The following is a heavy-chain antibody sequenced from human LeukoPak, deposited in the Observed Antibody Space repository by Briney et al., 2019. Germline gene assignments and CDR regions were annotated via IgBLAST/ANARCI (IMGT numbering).Heavy chain of an antibody. J-gene: IGHJ4*02. D-gene: IGHD3-9*01. Sequence: SETLSLTCTVSGGSISSSSYYWGWIRQPPGKGLEWIGSIYYSGSTYYNPSLKSRVTISVDTSKNQFSLKLSSVTAADTAVYYCARRRYFDRAFDYWGQGTLVTVSS. CDR3: ARRRYFDRAFDY. CDR1: GGSISSSSYY. V-gene: IGHV4-39*01. CDR2: IYYSGST.